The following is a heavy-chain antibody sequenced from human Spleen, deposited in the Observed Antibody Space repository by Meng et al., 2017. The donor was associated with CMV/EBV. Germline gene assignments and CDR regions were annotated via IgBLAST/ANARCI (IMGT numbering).Heavy chain of an antibody. D-gene: IGHD6-13*01. CDR3: ARDPAAGFFDY. J-gene: IGHJ4*02. V-gene: IGHV4-4*07. CDR2: IYTSGST. Sequence: QVQLQVAGRGLVKPSEALSLTCTVSGSSINSYHWSWIRQPAGKGLEWIGRIYTSGSTNYNPSLKSRVTMSVDTSKNQFSLKLSSVTAADTAVYYCARDPAAGFFDYWGQGTLVTVSS. CDR1: GSSINSYH.